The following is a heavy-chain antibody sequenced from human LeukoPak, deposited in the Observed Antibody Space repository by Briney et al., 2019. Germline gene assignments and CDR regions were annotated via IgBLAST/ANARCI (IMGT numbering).Heavy chain of an antibody. CDR2: ISYDGSNK. J-gene: IGHJ4*02. CDR3: ANGRGYSGYERIDY. Sequence: GGSLRLSCAASGFTFSSYGMHWVRQAPGKGLEWVAVISYDGSNKYYADSVKGRFTISRDNSKNTLYLQMNSLRAEDTAVYYCANGRGYSGYERIDYWGQGTLVTVSS. V-gene: IGHV3-30*18. CDR1: GFTFSSYG. D-gene: IGHD5-12*01.